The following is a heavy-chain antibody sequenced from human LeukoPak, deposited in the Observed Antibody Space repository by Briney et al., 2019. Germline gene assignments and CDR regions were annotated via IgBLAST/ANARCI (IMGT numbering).Heavy chain of an antibody. J-gene: IGHJ4*02. CDR3: ARQGYGGHSRGAADY. CDR1: GYTFTNYG. D-gene: IGHD4-23*01. Sequence: GASVKVSCKASGYTFTNYGISWVRQAPGQGLAGMGWISANNGNRNYALKLQDRVSMTTDTSTSTAYMELRSLRSDDTAVYYCARQGYGGHSRGAADYWGQGTLVTVSS. CDR2: ISANNGNR. V-gene: IGHV1-18*01.